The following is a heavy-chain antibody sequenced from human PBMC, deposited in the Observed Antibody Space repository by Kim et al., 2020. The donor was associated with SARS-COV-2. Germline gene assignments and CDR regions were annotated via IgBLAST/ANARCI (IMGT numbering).Heavy chain of an antibody. Sequence: GESLKISCKGSGYSFTSYWIGWVRQMPGKGLEWMGIIYPGDSDTRYSPSFQGQVTISADKSISTAYLQWSSLKASDTAMYYCSRGGGWYEGENAFDIWGQGTMVTVSS. CDR3: SRGGGWYEGENAFDI. J-gene: IGHJ3*02. CDR1: GYSFTSYW. V-gene: IGHV5-51*01. D-gene: IGHD6-19*01. CDR2: IYPGDSDT.